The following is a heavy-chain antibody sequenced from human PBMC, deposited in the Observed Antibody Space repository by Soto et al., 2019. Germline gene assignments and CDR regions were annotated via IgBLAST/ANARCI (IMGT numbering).Heavy chain of an antibody. CDR1: GGTFSSHS. D-gene: IGHD2-2*01. CDR3: STSVYCSTTRCYYYYGLDV. J-gene: IGHJ6*02. V-gene: IGHV1-69*01. CDR2: IIPILGTE. Sequence: QVQLVQSGAEVKKPGSSVKVSCKVSGGTFSSHSINWVRQAPGQGPEWMGGIIPILGTENYAQKCQGRVTITADESTSTAYMELSSLTSEDTALYYCSTSVYCSTTRCYYYYGLDVWGQGTTVIVSS.